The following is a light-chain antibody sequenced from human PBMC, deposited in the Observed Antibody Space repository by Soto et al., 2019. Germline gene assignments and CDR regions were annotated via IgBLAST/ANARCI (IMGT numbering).Light chain of an antibody. V-gene: IGKV1-5*01. CDR1: QSVSRF. CDR2: AAS. J-gene: IGKJ1*01. CDR3: QQCYTGWT. Sequence: DIEMTQSPSTLSASVGDRATITCRASQSVSRFLAWYQPKPGNAPNLLIYAASTLDSGVPSRLSGTGSGTALTITIPRLKPEDSGTYYRQQCYTGWTFGQGTKVDIK.